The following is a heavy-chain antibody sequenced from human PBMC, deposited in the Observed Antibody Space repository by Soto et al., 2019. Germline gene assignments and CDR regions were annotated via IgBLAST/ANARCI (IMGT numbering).Heavy chain of an antibody. CDR1: GFTFSSYA. V-gene: IGHV3-7*01. J-gene: IGHJ4*02. Sequence: GGSLRLSCAASGFTFSSYAMSWVRQAPGKGLEWVANIKQDGSEKYYVDSVKGRFTISRDNAKNSLYLQMNSLRAEDTAVYYCARDTTGYDFWSIFDYWGQGTLVTVSS. CDR3: ARDTTGYDFWSIFDY. CDR2: IKQDGSEK. D-gene: IGHD3-3*01.